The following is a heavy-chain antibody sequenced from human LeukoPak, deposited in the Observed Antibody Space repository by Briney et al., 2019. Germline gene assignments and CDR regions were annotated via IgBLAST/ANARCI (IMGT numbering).Heavy chain of an antibody. CDR1: GGSISSYY. V-gene: IGHV4-59*01. CDR3: ARATYSSGWGTSDY. D-gene: IGHD6-19*01. J-gene: IGHJ4*02. Sequence: SGTLSLTCTVSGGSISSYYWSWMRQPPGKGLEWIGYIYYSGSTNYNPSLQSRVTISVDTSKNQFSLKLSSVTAADTAVYYCARATYSSGWGTSDYWGQGTLVTVSS. CDR2: IYYSGST.